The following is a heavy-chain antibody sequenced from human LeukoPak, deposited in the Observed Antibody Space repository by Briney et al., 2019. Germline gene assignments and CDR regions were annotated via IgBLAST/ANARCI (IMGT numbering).Heavy chain of an antibody. CDR1: GFTFSTYV. Sequence: GGSLRLSCVASGFTFSTYVMSWVRQAPGKGLEWVSLISGNGADTFYADSVKGRFTISRDNSKNTLSLQMNSLRDEDTAVYYCANDLARYSGNDLGYWGQGTLVTVSA. CDR3: ANDLARYSGNDLGY. V-gene: IGHV3-23*01. J-gene: IGHJ4*02. CDR2: ISGNGADT. D-gene: IGHD5-12*01.